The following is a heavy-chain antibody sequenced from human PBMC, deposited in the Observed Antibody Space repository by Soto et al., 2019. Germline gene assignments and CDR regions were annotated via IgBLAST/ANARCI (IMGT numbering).Heavy chain of an antibody. Sequence: GGSLRLSCAASGFTFSSYAMSWVRQAPGKGLEWVSAISGSGGSTYYADSVKGRFTISRDNSKNTLYLQMNSLRAEDTAVYYCAKTLRLTVTNIRASRYNWFDPWGQGTLVTVSS. J-gene: IGHJ5*02. V-gene: IGHV3-23*01. D-gene: IGHD4-4*01. CDR3: AKTLRLTVTNIRASRYNWFDP. CDR2: ISGSGGST. CDR1: GFTFSSYA.